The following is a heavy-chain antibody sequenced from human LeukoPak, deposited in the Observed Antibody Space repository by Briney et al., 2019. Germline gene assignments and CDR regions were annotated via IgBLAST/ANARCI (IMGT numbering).Heavy chain of an antibody. J-gene: IGHJ4*02. CDR3: AKGHGSLYYYGSGSYYKPYFDY. V-gene: IGHV3-23*01. D-gene: IGHD3-10*01. Sequence: PGGSLRLSRAASGFTFSSYAMSWVRQAPGKGLEWVSAIIGSGGSTYYADSVKGRFTISRDNSKNTLYLQMNSLRAEDTAVYYCAKGHGSLYYYGSGSYYKPYFDYWGQGTLVTVSS. CDR1: GFTFSSYA. CDR2: IIGSGGST.